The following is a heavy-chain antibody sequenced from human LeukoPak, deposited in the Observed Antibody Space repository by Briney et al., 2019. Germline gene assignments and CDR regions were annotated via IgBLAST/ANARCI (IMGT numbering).Heavy chain of an antibody. CDR1: GFTFSSYS. CDR3: ARDPAPYSSSWKNWFDP. D-gene: IGHD6-13*01. CDR2: ISSSSSYI. J-gene: IGHJ5*02. Sequence: GGSLRLSCAASGFTFSSYSMNWVRQAPGKGLEWVSSISSSSSYIYYADSVKGRFTISRDNAKNSLYLQMNSLRAEDTAVYYCARDPAPYSSSWKNWFDPWGQGTLVTVSS. V-gene: IGHV3-21*01.